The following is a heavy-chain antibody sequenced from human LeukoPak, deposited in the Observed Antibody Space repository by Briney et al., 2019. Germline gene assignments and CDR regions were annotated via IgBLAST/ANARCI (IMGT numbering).Heavy chain of an antibody. V-gene: IGHV3-23*01. CDR2: ISGSGGST. CDR1: GLTFSSYA. Sequence: GGSLRLSCAASGLTFSSYAMSWVRQAPGKGLEWVSGISGSGGSTYYADSVKGRFTISRDNAKNSLYLQMNSLRAEDTAVYYCARSWGTVDSEDYWGQGTLVTVSS. CDR3: ARSWGTVDSEDY. J-gene: IGHJ4*02. D-gene: IGHD5-18*01.